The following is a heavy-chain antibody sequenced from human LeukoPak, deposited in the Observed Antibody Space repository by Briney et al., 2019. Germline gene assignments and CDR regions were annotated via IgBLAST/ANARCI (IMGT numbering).Heavy chain of an antibody. D-gene: IGHD6-13*01. CDR1: GGSISSYY. Sequence: PSETLSLTCTVSGGSISSYYWSWIRQPPGKGLEWIGYIYHSGTTNYNPSLKGRVTFSVDTSKNQFSLELTSVTAADTAVYYCARQNPAASGQGLDYWGQGTLVTVSS. V-gene: IGHV4-59*08. CDR3: ARQNPAASGQGLDY. J-gene: IGHJ4*02. CDR2: IYHSGTT.